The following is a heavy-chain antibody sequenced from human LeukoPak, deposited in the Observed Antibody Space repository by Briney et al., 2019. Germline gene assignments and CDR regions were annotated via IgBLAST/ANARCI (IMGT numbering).Heavy chain of an antibody. CDR2: INHSGST. V-gene: IGHV4-34*01. CDR3: ASEPFGSGGWFDP. CDR1: GGSFSGYY. D-gene: IGHD3-3*02. Sequence: SETLSLTCAVYGGSFSGYYWSWIRQPPGKGLEWIGEINHSGSTNYNPSLKSRVTISVDTSKNQFSLKLSSVTAADTAVYYCASEPFGSGGWFDPRGQGTLVTVSS. J-gene: IGHJ5*02.